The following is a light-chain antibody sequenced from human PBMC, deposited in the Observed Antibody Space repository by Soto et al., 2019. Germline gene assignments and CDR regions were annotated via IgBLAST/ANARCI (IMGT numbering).Light chain of an antibody. V-gene: IGKV2-28*01. J-gene: IGKJ4*01. Sequence: IVLTQSPLSLPVTPGEPASISCRSSQSLVHRNGYDSLDWYLQKPGQSPQLLIYLSTHRASGGPDRFSGSGSGTNFTLTISSVQTEDVGVYYCMQARQSPVTFGGGTKVEIK. CDR2: LST. CDR1: QSLVHRNGYDS. CDR3: MQARQSPVT.